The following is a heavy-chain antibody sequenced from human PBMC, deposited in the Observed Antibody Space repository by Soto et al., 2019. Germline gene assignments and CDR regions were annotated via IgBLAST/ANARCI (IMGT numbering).Heavy chain of an antibody. CDR3: ARGYAGLAAAGRTFDY. CDR1: GFTFSTYI. Sequence: LRLSCAASGFTFSTYIMNWVRQAPGKGLEWVSYISSSSNTIDYADSVKGRFTIPRDNTENSLYLQMNSLRDDDTAIYYCARGYAGLAAAGRTFDYWGQGTLVTVPS. J-gene: IGHJ4*02. D-gene: IGHD6-13*01. V-gene: IGHV3-48*02. CDR2: ISSSSNTI.